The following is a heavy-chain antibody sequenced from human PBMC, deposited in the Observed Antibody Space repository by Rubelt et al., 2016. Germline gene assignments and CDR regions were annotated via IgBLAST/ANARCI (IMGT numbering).Heavy chain of an antibody. CDR1: GGSFSGYY. Sequence: QVQLQQWGAGLLKPSETLSLTCAVYGGSFSGYYWSWIRQPPGKGLEWIGEINHSGSTNYNPPLQIRVPISVDTSKNPVALKLGSVLAVYTAVYYCARRLGRGSFDIWGQGTMVTVSS. V-gene: IGHV4-34*01. J-gene: IGHJ3*02. CDR2: INHSGST. D-gene: IGHD3-16*01. CDR3: ARRLGRGSFDI.